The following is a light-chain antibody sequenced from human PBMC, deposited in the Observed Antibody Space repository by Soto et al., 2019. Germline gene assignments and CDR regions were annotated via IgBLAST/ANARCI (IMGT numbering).Light chain of an antibody. CDR3: QQLSRYPLT. V-gene: IGKV1-9*01. J-gene: IGKJ4*01. Sequence: DLPLTQSPSVLSASVGDTVTITCRASQALSNYLAWYQQKPGKAPDLLIYSASTLQSGVPSWFSGSGSETEFSLTIRALQPEDFATYYCQQLSRYPLTFGGGTKVDIK. CDR2: SAS. CDR1: QALSNY.